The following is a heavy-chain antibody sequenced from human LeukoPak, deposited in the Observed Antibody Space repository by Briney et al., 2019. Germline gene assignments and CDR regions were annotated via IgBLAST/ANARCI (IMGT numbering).Heavy chain of an antibody. Sequence: GASVKVSCKASGYTFTGYYIHWGRQAPGQGPEWMGWINPNSGGTNYAQKFQGRVTMTRDTSISTAYMELSRLRSDDTAVYYCARVADYSGYETFDYWGQGTLVTVSS. V-gene: IGHV1-2*02. CDR2: INPNSGGT. CDR3: ARVADYSGYETFDY. J-gene: IGHJ4*02. CDR1: GYTFTGYY. D-gene: IGHD5-12*01.